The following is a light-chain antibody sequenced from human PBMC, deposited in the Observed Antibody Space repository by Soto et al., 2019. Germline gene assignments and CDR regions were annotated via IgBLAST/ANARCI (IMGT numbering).Light chain of an antibody. Sequence: DIQLTQSQSVLSASVGATVTITCRASQALSNYLAWYQQKPGKAHDLLIYSASTLQSGVPSRFSGSGSETEFSLTIRALQPEDFATYYCQQLSRYPLTFGGGTKVDIK. CDR1: QALSNY. V-gene: IGKV1-9*01. CDR2: SAS. J-gene: IGKJ4*01. CDR3: QQLSRYPLT.